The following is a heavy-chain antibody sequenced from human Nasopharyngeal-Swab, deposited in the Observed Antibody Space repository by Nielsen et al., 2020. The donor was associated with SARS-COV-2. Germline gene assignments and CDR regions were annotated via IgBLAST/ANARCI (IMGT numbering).Heavy chain of an antibody. CDR3: ARGRGDLWSGYYTQWFDP. D-gene: IGHD3-3*01. V-gene: IGHV1-46*01. CDR1: GYTCTSYY. J-gene: IGHJ5*02. CDR2: INPSGGST. Sequence: ASVKVSCKASGYTCTSYYMHWVRQAPGQGLEWRGIINPSGGSTSYAQKFHGRVTMTRDTSTSTVYMELGSLRSEDTAVYYCARGRGDLWSGYYTQWFDPWGQGTLVPVSS.